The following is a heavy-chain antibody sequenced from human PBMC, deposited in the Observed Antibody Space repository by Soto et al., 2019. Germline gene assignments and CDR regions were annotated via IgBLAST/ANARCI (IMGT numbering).Heavy chain of an antibody. CDR2: ITTSDDIT. CDR1: GFIFKDFA. CDR3: TKGDSSGYFDPSSGYSTPDH. D-gene: IGHD3-3*01. Sequence: EVQLFESGGGLVETGESLRLSCAASGFIFKDFAMSWVRQAPGKGLEWVSTITTSDDITYSADFVSGRFTISRDNSANTLFLQMSSLRGDDTATYYCTKGDSSGYFDPSSGYSTPDHWGQGTLVTVSS. V-gene: IGHV3-23*01. J-gene: IGHJ5*02.